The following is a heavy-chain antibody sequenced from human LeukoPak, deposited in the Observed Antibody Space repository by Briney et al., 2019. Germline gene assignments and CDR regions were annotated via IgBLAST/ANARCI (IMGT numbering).Heavy chain of an antibody. Sequence: GGSLRLSCAASGFTFSTYGMHWVRQAPGKGLEWVALISFDGTNKNYADSVKGRFTLSRDNSKNTLYLQMNTLRVEGTAVYYCAKANGAYSAYDLFDYWGQGTLVTVPS. V-gene: IGHV3-30*18. J-gene: IGHJ4*02. D-gene: IGHD5-12*01. CDR1: GFTFSTYG. CDR2: ISFDGTNK. CDR3: AKANGAYSAYDLFDY.